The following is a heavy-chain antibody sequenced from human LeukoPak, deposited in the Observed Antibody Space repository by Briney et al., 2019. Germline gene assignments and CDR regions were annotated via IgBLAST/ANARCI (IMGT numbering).Heavy chain of an antibody. CDR2: ISSSSSYI. CDR3: ARDRLANYDSSKLFDY. D-gene: IGHD3-22*01. V-gene: IGHV3-21*01. CDR1: GFTFSSYS. J-gene: IGHJ4*02. Sequence: GGSLRLSCAASGFTFSSYSMNWVRQAPGKGLEWVSSISSSSSYIYYADSVKGRFTISRDNAKNSLYLQINSLRAEDTAVYYCARDRLANYDSSKLFDYWGQGTLVTVSS.